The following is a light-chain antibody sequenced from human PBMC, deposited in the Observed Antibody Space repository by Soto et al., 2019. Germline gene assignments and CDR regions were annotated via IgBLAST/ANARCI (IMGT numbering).Light chain of an antibody. CDR1: QSISNY. V-gene: IGKV1-39*01. J-gene: IGKJ1*01. CDR3: QQSYSTPRT. CDR2: AAS. Sequence: DIQMTQSPSSLSASVGDRVTITCRASQSISNYLNWYQQKPGKAPKLLMYAASSLQSGVPSRFGGSGSWTDFTLTISSLQPEDFVAYYCQQSYSTPRTFGQGTKVEIK.